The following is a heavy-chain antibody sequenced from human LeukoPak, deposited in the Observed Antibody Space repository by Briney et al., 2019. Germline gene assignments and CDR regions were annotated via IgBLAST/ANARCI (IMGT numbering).Heavy chain of an antibody. D-gene: IGHD5-12*01. CDR1: GFTFSSYS. Sequence: GGSLRLSCAASGFTFSSYSMNWVRQAPGKGLEWVSCISGSSSYIYSADSVKGRFTISRDNSKNTLYLQMNSLRAEDTAVYYCAKDKGHTVATIMGVGDYWGQGTLVTVSS. CDR2: ISGSSSYI. V-gene: IGHV3-21*01. J-gene: IGHJ4*02. CDR3: AKDKGHTVATIMGVGDY.